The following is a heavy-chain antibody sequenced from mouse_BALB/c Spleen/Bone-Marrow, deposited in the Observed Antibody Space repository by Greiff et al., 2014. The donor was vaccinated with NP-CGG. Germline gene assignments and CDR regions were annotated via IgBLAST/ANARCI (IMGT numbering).Heavy chain of an antibody. CDR1: GYSFTNFW. CDR3: TRHYGNYDD. J-gene: IGHJ2*01. Sequence: VQLVESGAELVRPGTSVKMSCKAAGYSFTNFWIGWVKQRPGHGLEWIGDIYPKNDDANYNEKFKGRATLTVDTSSSTAYMQLSGLTSEDSAIYYCTRHYGNYDDWGQGSTLTVSS. V-gene: IGHV1-63*02. CDR2: IYPKNDDA. D-gene: IGHD2-1*01.